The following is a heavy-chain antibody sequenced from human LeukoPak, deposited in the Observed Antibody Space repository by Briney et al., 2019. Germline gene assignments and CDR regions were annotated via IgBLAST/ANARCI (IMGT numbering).Heavy chain of an antibody. CDR3: AKDRGGDTAMAEDAFDI. Sequence: PGGSLRLSCAASGFTFSSYAMSWVRQAPGKGLEWVSAISGSGGSTYYADSVKGRFTISRDNSKNTLYLQMNSLRAEDTAVYYCAKDRGGDTAMAEDAFDIWGQGTMVTVSS. J-gene: IGHJ3*02. CDR1: GFTFSSYA. D-gene: IGHD5-18*01. CDR2: ISGSGGST. V-gene: IGHV3-23*01.